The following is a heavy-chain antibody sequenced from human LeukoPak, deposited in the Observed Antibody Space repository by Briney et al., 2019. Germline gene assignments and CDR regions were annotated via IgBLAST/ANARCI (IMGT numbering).Heavy chain of an antibody. CDR3: ARNPTRITIFGVAHWYFDL. J-gene: IGHJ2*01. Sequence: PSETLSLTCAVYGGSFSGYYWSWIRQPPGKGLEWIGEINHSGSTNYNPSLKSRVTISVDTSKNQFSLKLSSLTAADTAVYYCARNPTRITIFGVAHWYFDLWGRGTLVTVSS. CDR1: GGSFSGYY. CDR2: INHSGST. V-gene: IGHV4-34*01. D-gene: IGHD3-3*01.